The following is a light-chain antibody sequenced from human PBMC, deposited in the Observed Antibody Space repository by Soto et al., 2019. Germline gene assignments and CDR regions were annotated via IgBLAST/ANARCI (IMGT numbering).Light chain of an antibody. Sequence: EIVLTQSPDTLSLSPGQRATLSGRVSQSVRSDYFAWYQPKPGQAPRVXIYGASSRATGIPDRFSGSGSGTEFTLTISRLEPEDVAVYYCQQYTSSMNTFGQGTRLEI. J-gene: IGKJ5*01. CDR1: QSVRSDY. CDR2: GAS. V-gene: IGKV3-20*01. CDR3: QQYTSSMNT.